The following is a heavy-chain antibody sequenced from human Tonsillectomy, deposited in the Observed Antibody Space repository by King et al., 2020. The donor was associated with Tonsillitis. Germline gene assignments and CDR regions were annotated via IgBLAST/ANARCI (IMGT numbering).Heavy chain of an antibody. V-gene: IGHV3-23*04. CDR1: GFTFSSYA. CDR2: ISGGGGAT. J-gene: IGHJ6*03. Sequence: DVQLVESGGGLVQPGGSLRLSCAASGFTFSSYAMSWVRQAPGKGLEWVSTISGGGGATYYADSVKGRFTISRDNSKNTLYLQMNSLRAEDTAVFYCAKGFGSGSYQGYYYYYMDVWGKGTTVTVSS. D-gene: IGHD3-10*01. CDR3: AKGFGSGSYQGYYYYYMDV.